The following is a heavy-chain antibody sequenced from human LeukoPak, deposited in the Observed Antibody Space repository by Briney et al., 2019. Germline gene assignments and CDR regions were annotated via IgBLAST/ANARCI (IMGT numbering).Heavy chain of an antibody. CDR1: GYTFTRFY. D-gene: IGHD1-1*01. V-gene: IGHV1-46*01. Sequence: ASVKVFCKASGYTFTRFYMHWVRQGPGQGLEWMGIIDPSGGSTSYAQKFQGRVTMTRDTSTSTVYMELSGLRSEDTAVYYCARDKSGTTQGDFDYWGQGTLVTVSS. CDR2: IDPSGGST. CDR3: ARDKSGTTQGDFDY. J-gene: IGHJ4*02.